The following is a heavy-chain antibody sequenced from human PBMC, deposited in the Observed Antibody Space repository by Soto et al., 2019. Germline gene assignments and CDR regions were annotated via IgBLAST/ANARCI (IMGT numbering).Heavy chain of an antibody. CDR3: ALYVAVAGKGEDY. V-gene: IGHV4-34*01. J-gene: IGHJ4*02. D-gene: IGHD6-19*01. CDR2: INHSGST. CDR1: GGSFSGYY. Sequence: SETLSLTCAVYGGSFSGYYWSWIRQPPGKGLEWIGEINHSGSTNYNPSLKSRVTISVDTSKNQFSLKLSSVTAADTAVYYCALYVAVAGKGEDYWGQGTLVTVSS.